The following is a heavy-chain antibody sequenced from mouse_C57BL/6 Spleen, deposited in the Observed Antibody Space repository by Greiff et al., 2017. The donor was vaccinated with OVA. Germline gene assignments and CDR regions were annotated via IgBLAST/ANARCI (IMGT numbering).Heavy chain of an antibody. CDR2: INPSTGGT. J-gene: IGHJ2*01. Sequence: EVKVVESGPELVKPGASVKISCKASGYSFTGYYMNWVKQSPEKSLEWIGEINPSTGGTTYNQKFKAKATLTVDKSSSTAYMQLKSLTSEDSAVYYCARSANWDDYWGQGTTLTVSS. CDR1: GYSFTGYY. D-gene: IGHD4-1*01. CDR3: ARSANWDDY. V-gene: IGHV1-42*01.